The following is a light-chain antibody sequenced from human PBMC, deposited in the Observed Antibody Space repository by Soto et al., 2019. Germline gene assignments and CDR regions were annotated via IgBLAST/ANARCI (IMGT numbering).Light chain of an antibody. CDR1: QTVRNNY. J-gene: IGKJ1*01. V-gene: IGKV3D-20*02. Sequence: EFVLTQSPGTLSLSPGERATLSCRASQTVRNNYLAWYQQKPGQAPRLLIYDASSRDTGIPDRFSGGGSGTDFTLTISRLEPEDFEVYYCQQRSNWPRTFGQGTKVDIK. CDR2: DAS. CDR3: QQRSNWPRT.